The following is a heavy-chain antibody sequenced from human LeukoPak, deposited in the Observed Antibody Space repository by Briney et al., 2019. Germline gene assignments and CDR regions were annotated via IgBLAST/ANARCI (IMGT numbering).Heavy chain of an antibody. CDR3: AKEDRIVGATSAFDI. J-gene: IGHJ3*02. CDR2: IRYDGSNK. Sequence: GGSLRLSCAASGFTFSSYGMHWVRQAPGKGLEWVAFIRYDGSNKYYADSVKGRFTISRDNSKNTLYLQMNSLRAEDTAVYYCAKEDRIVGATSAFDIWGQGTMVIVSS. V-gene: IGHV3-30*02. CDR1: GFTFSSYG. D-gene: IGHD1-26*01.